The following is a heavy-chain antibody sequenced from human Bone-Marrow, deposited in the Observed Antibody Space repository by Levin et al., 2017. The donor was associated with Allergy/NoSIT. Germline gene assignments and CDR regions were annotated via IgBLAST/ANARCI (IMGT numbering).Heavy chain of an antibody. CDR3: ARGPTPIPMVRGGFDY. V-gene: IGHV4-34*01. CDR1: GGSFSGSY. Sequence: SQTLSLTCAVYGGSFSGSYWSWIRQPPGKGLEWVGEINHSGSTNYNPSLKSRVTISVDTSKNQFSLKLSSVTAADTAVSYCARGPTPIPMVRGGFDYWGQGTLVTVSS. CDR2: INHSGST. D-gene: IGHD3-10*01. J-gene: IGHJ4*02.